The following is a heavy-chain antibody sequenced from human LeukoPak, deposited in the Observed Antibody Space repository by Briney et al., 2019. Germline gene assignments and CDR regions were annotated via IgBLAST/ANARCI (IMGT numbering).Heavy chain of an antibody. D-gene: IGHD2-2*02. CDR2: IYYSGST. CDR3: ARQTDRYCSSTSCYMGGFDP. Sequence: SETLSLTCTVSGGSISSYYWSWIRQPPGKGLEWIGYIYYSGSTNYNPSLKSRVTISVDTSKNQFSLKLSSVTAADTAVYYCARQTDRYCSSTSCYMGGFDPWGQGTLVTVSS. J-gene: IGHJ5*02. CDR1: GGSISSYY. V-gene: IGHV4-59*01.